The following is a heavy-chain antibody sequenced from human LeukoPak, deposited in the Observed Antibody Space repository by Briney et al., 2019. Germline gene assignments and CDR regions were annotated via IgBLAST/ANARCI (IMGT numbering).Heavy chain of an antibody. V-gene: IGHV5-51*01. CDR3: ARRNLGGPDY. Sequence: GEPLKISCKAFGYSFITSWIGWVRHMPGKGLEWMGIIYPSDSDTRYSSSFQGQVTMSVDKSTSTACLQWSSLKPSDPAMYYCARRNLGGPDYWGQGTLVSVS. CDR2: IYPSDSDT. J-gene: IGHJ4*02. D-gene: IGHD1-26*01. CDR1: GYSFITSW.